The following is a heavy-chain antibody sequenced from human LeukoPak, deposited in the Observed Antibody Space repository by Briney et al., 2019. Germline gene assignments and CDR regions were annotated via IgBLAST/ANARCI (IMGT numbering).Heavy chain of an antibody. CDR1: GFTFSSYA. Sequence: GGSLRLSCAASGFTFSSYAMSWLRQAPGKGLEWVSAISGSGGSAYYADSVKGRFTISRDNSKNTLYLQMNSLRAEDTAVYYCAKAVVGATKPPAYWGQGTLVTVSS. CDR2: ISGSGGSA. D-gene: IGHD1-26*01. CDR3: AKAVVGATKPPAY. J-gene: IGHJ4*02. V-gene: IGHV3-23*01.